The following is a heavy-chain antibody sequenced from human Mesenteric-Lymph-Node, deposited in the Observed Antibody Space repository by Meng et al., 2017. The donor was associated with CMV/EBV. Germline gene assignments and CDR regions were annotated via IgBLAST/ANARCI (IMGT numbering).Heavy chain of an antibody. J-gene: IGHJ3*02. D-gene: IGHD4-17*01. CDR2: IYPGDWDT. Sequence: GESLKISCEASGFTFTYYWIAWVRQMPGKGLEWLGIIYPGDWDTRYSPSFLGQVTISADRSINSAYLQWSSLKASDTAMYYCARGKDYGDYSPAGAFDIWGQGTMVTVSS. V-gene: IGHV5-51*01. CDR1: GFTFTYYW. CDR3: ARGKDYGDYSPAGAFDI.